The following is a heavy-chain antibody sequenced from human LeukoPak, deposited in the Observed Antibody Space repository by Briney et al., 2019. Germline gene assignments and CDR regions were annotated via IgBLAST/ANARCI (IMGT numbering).Heavy chain of an antibody. V-gene: IGHV1-24*01. Sequence: ASVKVSCKVSGYTLTELSMHWVRQAPGKGLEWMGGFDPEDGETIYAQKFQGRVTMTEDTSTDTAYMELSSLRSEDTAVYYCATGVGVAVAGDYWGQGTLVTVSS. J-gene: IGHJ4*02. CDR2: FDPEDGET. D-gene: IGHD6-19*01. CDR3: ATGVGVAVAGDY. CDR1: GYTLTELS.